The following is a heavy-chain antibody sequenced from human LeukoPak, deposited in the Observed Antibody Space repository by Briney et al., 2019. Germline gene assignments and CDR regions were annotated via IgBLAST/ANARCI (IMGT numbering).Heavy chain of an antibody. J-gene: IGHJ4*02. CDR2: ISWSGGTI. CDR1: GFRFHDYA. V-gene: IGHV3-9*01. D-gene: IGHD3-16*01. Sequence: PGGSLRLSCAASGFRFHDYAMHWVRQPPGKGLEWVSGISWSGGTIDYADSVKGRFTISRDNSKNTLYLQMNSLRAGDTAVYYCAKSSMSHSIWGFDYWGLGTRVTVSS. CDR3: AKSSMSHSIWGFDY.